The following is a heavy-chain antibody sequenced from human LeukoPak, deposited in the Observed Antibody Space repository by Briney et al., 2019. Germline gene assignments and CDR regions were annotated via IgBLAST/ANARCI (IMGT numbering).Heavy chain of an antibody. J-gene: IGHJ6*03. CDR2: ISGSGGST. V-gene: IGHV3-23*01. Sequence: GGSLRLSCAASGFTFSSYAMSWVRQAPGKGLEWVSAISGSGGSTYYADSVKGRFTTSRDNSKNTLYLQMNSLRAEDTAVYYCAKGKQDIVVVPAAMAYYYYMDVWGKGTTVTVSS. CDR1: GFTFSSYA. D-gene: IGHD2-2*01. CDR3: AKGKQDIVVVPAAMAYYYYMDV.